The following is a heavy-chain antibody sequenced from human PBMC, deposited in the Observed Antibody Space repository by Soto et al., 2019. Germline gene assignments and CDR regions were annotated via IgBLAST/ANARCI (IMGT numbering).Heavy chain of an antibody. CDR1: GGSISSYY. J-gene: IGHJ5*01. CDR3: ARGSTKKNLFDY. V-gene: IGHV4-59*01. CDR2: IYYSGST. D-gene: IGHD1-26*01. Sequence: SGTLSLTCSVSGGSISSYYWSWIRQPPGKGLEWIGYIYYSGSTNFNPSLKSRVTISVDTSKNQFALKLSSVTAADTAVYYCARGSTKKNLFDYWGQGTLVTVSS.